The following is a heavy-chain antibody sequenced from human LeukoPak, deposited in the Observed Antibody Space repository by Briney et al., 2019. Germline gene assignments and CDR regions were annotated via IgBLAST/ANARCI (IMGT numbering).Heavy chain of an antibody. J-gene: IGHJ4*02. V-gene: IGHV4-59*01. CDR1: GGSISSYY. CDR3: ARVTYYYDSSGYRTTFFDY. Sequence: SETQSLTCTVSGGSISSYYWSWIRRPPGKGLEWIGYIYYSGSTNYNPSLKSRVTISVDTSKDQFSLKLSSVTAADTAVYYCARVTYYYDSSGYRTTFFDYWGQGTLVTVSS. D-gene: IGHD3-22*01. CDR2: IYYSGST.